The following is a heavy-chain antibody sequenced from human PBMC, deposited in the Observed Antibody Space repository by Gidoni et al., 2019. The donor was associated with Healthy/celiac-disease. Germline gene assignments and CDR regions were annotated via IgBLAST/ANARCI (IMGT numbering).Heavy chain of an antibody. V-gene: IGHV1-69*01. CDR2: IIPIFGTA. CDR1: GGTCSSDA. Sequence: QGQLVQSGAEVKKPGASVKVSCKASGGTCSSDAISWVRQAPGQGLDGMGGIIPIFGTANYAQKFQGSVTITADESPSTAYMELRSLRSEDTAVYYCARPANHERLDGDYYYYGMDVWGQGTTVTVSS. J-gene: IGHJ6*02. CDR3: ARPANHERLDGDYYYYGMDV. D-gene: IGHD4-17*01.